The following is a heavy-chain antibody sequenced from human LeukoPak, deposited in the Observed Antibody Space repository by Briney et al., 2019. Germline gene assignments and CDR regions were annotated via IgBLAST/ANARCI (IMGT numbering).Heavy chain of an antibody. CDR3: ARYRGDYYYYGMDV. CDR1: GGSISSYY. J-gene: IGHJ6*02. D-gene: IGHD1-14*01. V-gene: IGHV4-59*01. CDR2: IYYSGST. Sequence: SETLSLTCTVSGGSISSYYCSWIRQPPRKGLEWIGYIYYSGSTNYNPSLKSRVTISVDTSKNQFSLKLSSVTAADTAVYYCARYRGDYYYYGMDVWGQGTTVTVSS.